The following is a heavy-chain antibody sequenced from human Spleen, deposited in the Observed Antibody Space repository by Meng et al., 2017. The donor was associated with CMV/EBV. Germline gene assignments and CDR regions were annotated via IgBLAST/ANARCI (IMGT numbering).Heavy chain of an antibody. Sequence: SCEASGHTGNNHFIPWGRQAPGQGLEWMGRINLHSDNTDYAQKFQGRVSMTRDTSITTAFMDLSSLRSDDTAIYYCVREVRSGSHLDYWGQGTLVTVSS. CDR1: GHTGNNHF. V-gene: IGHV1-2*06. CDR2: INLHSDNT. J-gene: IGHJ4*02. D-gene: IGHD1-26*01. CDR3: VREVRSGSHLDY.